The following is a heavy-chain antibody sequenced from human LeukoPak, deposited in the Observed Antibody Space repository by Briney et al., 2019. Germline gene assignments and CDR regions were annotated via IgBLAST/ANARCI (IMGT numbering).Heavy chain of an antibody. J-gene: IGHJ6*03. CDR1: GGTFSSYA. CDR2: IIPIFGTT. V-gene: IGHV1-69*13. CDR3: ARVRGENYYYYYYMDV. Sequence: SVKVSCKASGGTFSSYALSWVRQAPGQGLEWMGGIIPIFGTTNYAQKFQGRVTITADESTSTAYMELSSLRSEDTAVYYCARVRGENYYYYYYMDVWGKGTTVTVSS. D-gene: IGHD3-10*01.